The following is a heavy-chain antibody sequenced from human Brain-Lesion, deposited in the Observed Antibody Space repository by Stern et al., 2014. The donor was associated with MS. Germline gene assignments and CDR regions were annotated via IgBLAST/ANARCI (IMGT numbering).Heavy chain of an antibody. Sequence: EVQLVQSGGGLVQPGGSLRLSCAASGFTVSNYSMSWVRQAPGQGLEWVSLIYTSGKTYYADSVRGRFVISRDKSKSTLYLQMDSLRPEDTAVYYCARDRVTTVTTYYFDSWGQGTRVTVSS. J-gene: IGHJ4*02. CDR1: GFTVSNYS. CDR2: IYTSGKT. D-gene: IGHD4-17*01. CDR3: ARDRVTTVTTYYFDS. V-gene: IGHV3-66*02.